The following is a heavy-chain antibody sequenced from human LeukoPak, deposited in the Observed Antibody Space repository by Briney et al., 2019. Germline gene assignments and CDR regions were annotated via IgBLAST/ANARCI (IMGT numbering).Heavy chain of an antibody. V-gene: IGHV3-9*01. D-gene: IGHD6-13*01. CDR2: ISWSSGNI. CDR3: AIVHYSSSWYYFDY. CDR1: GFTFDDYA. J-gene: IGHJ4*02. Sequence: GGSLRLSCAASGFTFDDYAMHWVRQAPGKGLEWVSGISWSSGNIGYADSVKGRFTISRDNAKNSLYPQMNSLRAEDTALYYCAIVHYSSSWYYFDYWGQGTLVTVSS.